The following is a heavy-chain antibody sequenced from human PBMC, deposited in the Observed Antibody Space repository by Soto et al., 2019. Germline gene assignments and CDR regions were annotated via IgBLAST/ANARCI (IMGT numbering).Heavy chain of an antibody. V-gene: IGHV3-30*18. CDR1: GFTFSNAW. J-gene: IGHJ4*02. D-gene: IGHD2-2*01. CDR3: AKTTNTAAAFDY. Sequence: GGSLRLSCAASGFTFSNAWMNWVRQVPGKGLVWVALISYDGSEKYFGDSVKGRFTISRDNSKNTLYLQMNSLRDEDTAIYYCAKTTNTAAAFDYWGQGTLVTVSS. CDR2: ISYDGSEK.